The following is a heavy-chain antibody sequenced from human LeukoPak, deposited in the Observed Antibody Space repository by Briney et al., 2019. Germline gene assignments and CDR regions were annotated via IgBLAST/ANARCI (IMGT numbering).Heavy chain of an antibody. CDR2: IYYIGST. CDR1: GGSISSSSYY. V-gene: IGHV4-39*01. D-gene: IGHD3-3*01. CDR3: AGYFLEWLYFDY. J-gene: IGHJ4*02. Sequence: PSETLSLTCTVSGGSISSSSYYWGWIRQPPGKGLEWIGSIYYIGSTYYNPSLKSRVTISIDTSQNQFSLKLSSVTAADTAVYYCAGYFLEWLYFDYWGQGILVTVSS.